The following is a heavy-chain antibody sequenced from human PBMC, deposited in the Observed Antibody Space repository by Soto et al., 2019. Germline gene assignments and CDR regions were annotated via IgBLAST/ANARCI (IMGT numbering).Heavy chain of an antibody. CDR1: SGSFSGYY. CDR2: ISQSGNT. V-gene: IGHV4-34*01. Sequence: QVQLHQWGARLLKPSETLSLACSIYSGSFSGYYWSWIRQPPGKGLEWIGEISQSGNTNYSPSIKSRVSISIDTSKKQFSLNLASVSAADTAVYYCARAPKVSGSSQTRPDFWGQGTLVTVSS. J-gene: IGHJ4*02. CDR3: ARAPKVSGSSQTRPDF. D-gene: IGHD6-6*01.